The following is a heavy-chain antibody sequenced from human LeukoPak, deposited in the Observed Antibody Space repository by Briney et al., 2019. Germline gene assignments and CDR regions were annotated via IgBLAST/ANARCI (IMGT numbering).Heavy chain of an antibody. D-gene: IGHD3-3*01. J-gene: IGHJ5*02. CDR1: GGSFSGYY. V-gene: IGHV4-34*01. CDR3: ARKSPRGLWSGYYTDRWFDP. CDR2: INHSGST. Sequence: SETLSLTCAVYGGSFSGYYWSWIRQPPGKGLEWIGEINHSGSTNYNPSLKSRVTISVDTSKNQFSLKLSSVTAADTAVYYCARKSPRGLWSGYYTDRWFDPWGQGTLVTVSS.